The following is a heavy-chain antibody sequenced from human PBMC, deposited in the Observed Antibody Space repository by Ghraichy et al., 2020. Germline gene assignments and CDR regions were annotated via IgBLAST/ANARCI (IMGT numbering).Heavy chain of an antibody. CDR1: GGSISSFY. J-gene: IGHJ6*02. D-gene: IGHD4-17*01. V-gene: IGHV4-59*01. CDR3: ARVGPRRRGVTTDYYHYDMDV. CDR2: VYYTGST. Sequence: SETLSLTCTVSGGSISSFYWSWIRQPPGKGLEWIGYVYYTGSTKYNPSLKSRVIISVDTSKNQFSLKVTSVTAADTAVYFCARVGPRRRGVTTDYYHYDMDVWGQGTTVTVSS.